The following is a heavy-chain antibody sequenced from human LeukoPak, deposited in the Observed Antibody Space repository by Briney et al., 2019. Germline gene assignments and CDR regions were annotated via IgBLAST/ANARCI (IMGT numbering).Heavy chain of an antibody. J-gene: IGHJ6*02. CDR2: IIPIFGTA. CDR3: ARSWYYDSSGLDYYYGMDV. CDR1: GGTFSSYA. Sequence: ASVKVPCTASGGTFSSYAISWVRQAPGQGLEWMGGIIPIFGTANYAQKFQGRVTITADESTSTAYMELSSLRSEDTAVYYCARSWYYDSSGLDYYYGMDVWGQGTTVTVSS. V-gene: IGHV1-69*13. D-gene: IGHD3-22*01.